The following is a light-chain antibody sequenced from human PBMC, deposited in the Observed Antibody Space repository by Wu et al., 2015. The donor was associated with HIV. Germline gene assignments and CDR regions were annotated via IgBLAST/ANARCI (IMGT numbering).Light chain of an antibody. V-gene: IGKV3-20*01. CDR3: QQYGSSPYT. Sequence: EIVMTQFPATLSVSPGERATLSCRASQNINSNLAWYQQKPGQAPRLVIYGVSSRATGIPDRFSGSGSGTDFTLTISRLEPEDFAVYYCQQYGSSPYTFGQGTKLEIK. CDR1: QNINSN. CDR2: GVS. J-gene: IGKJ2*01.